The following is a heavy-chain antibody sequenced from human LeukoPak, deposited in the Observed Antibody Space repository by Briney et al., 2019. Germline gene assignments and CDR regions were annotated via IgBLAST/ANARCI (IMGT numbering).Heavy chain of an antibody. CDR2: IYTSGST. Sequence: SETLSLTCTVSGGSISSYYWSWIRQPPGKGLEWIGYIYTSGSTNYNPSLKSRVTISVDTSKKQFSLKLSSVTAADTAVYYCARLGSRSSGWFDPWGQGTLVTVSS. D-gene: IGHD6-6*01. V-gene: IGHV4-4*09. CDR1: GGSISSYY. J-gene: IGHJ5*02. CDR3: ARLGSRSSGWFDP.